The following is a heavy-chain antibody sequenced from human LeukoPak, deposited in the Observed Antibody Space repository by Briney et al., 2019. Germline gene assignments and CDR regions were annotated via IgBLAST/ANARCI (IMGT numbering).Heavy chain of an antibody. Sequence: PGGSLRLSCAASGFIFDDYAMHWVRQVPGKGLEWVSGISWNSGTIGYADSVKGRFTISRDNAKNSLYLQVNSLRVEDTALYYCAKDKVFGGELDYWGQGTLVTVSS. CDR1: GFIFDDYA. CDR3: AKDKVFGGELDY. CDR2: ISWNSGTI. D-gene: IGHD3-10*01. V-gene: IGHV3-9*01. J-gene: IGHJ4*02.